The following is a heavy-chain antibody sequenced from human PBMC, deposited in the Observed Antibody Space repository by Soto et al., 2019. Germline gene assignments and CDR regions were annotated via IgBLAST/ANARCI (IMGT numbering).Heavy chain of an antibody. J-gene: IGHJ4*02. D-gene: IGHD3-22*01. CDR1: GYTFTSYG. V-gene: IGHV1-18*01. Sequence: QVQLVQSGAEVKKPGASVKVSCKASGYTFTSYGISWVRQAPGQGLEWMGWISAYNGNTNYAQKLQGRVTMTTDTSTRTAYMELRGLRSDDTAVYYCARDVTMIVVASFGYWGQGTLVTVSS. CDR3: ARDVTMIVVASFGY. CDR2: ISAYNGNT.